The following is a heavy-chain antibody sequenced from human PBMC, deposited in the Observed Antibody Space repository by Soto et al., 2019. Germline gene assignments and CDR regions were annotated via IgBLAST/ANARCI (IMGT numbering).Heavy chain of an antibody. D-gene: IGHD1-1*01. V-gene: IGHV3-23*01. J-gene: IGHJ6*02. CDR2: ISGSGGST. CDR3: AKDAEREDYYYYGMDV. Sequence: PGGSLRLSCAASGFTFSSYAMSWVRQAPGKGLEWVSAISGSGGSTYYADSVKGRFTISRDNSKNTLYLQMNSLRAEDTAVYYCAKDAEREDYYYYGMDVWGQGTTVTVSS. CDR1: GFTFSSYA.